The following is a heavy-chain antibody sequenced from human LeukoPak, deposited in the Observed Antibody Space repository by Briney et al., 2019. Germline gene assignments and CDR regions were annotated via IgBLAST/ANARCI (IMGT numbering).Heavy chain of an antibody. CDR2: ISAYNGNT. CDR1: GYTFTSYG. V-gene: IGHV1-18*01. Sequence: RRASVKVSCKASGYTFTSYGISWVRQAPGQGLEWMGWISAYNGNTNYAQKLQGRVTMTTDTSTSTAYMELRSLRSDDTAVYYCARDSPYFHDSSGSLYIPFDYWGQGTLVTVSS. CDR3: ARDSPYFHDSSGSLYIPFDY. D-gene: IGHD3-22*01. J-gene: IGHJ4*02.